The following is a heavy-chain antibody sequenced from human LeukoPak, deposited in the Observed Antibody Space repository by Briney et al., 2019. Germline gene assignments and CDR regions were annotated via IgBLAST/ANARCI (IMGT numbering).Heavy chain of an antibody. CDR1: GDSISSGDYY. D-gene: IGHD1-14*01. J-gene: IGHJ6*02. CDR3: VRAAKTTDTKYYYYYYGMDV. CDR2: IYYSGST. Sequence: SQTLSLTCTVSGDSISSGDYYWSWIRQPPGKGLEWSGYIYYSGSTYYNPSLKSRVTISVDTSKNQFSLRLSSVTAADSAVYYCVRAAKTTDTKYYYYYYGMDVWGQGTTVTVSS. V-gene: IGHV4-30-4*01.